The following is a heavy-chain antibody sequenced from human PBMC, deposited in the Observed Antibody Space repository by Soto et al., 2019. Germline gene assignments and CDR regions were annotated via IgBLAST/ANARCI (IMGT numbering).Heavy chain of an antibody. CDR1: GFTFSSYA. J-gene: IGHJ4*02. CDR3: AKERMVLRFLFV. V-gene: IGHV3-23*01. Sequence: GSMRLSCAASGFTFSSYAMSWVRQAPGKGLEWVSAISGSGGSTYYADSVKGRFTISRDNSKNTLYLQMNSLRAEDTAVYYRAKERMVLRFLFVWGQGTLVTVSS. D-gene: IGHD3-3*01. CDR2: ISGSGGST.